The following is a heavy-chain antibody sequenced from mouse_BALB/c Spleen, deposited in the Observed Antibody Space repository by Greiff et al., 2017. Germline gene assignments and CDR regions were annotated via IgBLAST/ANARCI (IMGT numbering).Heavy chain of an antibody. CDR3: TRLPYRYDEWYFDV. D-gene: IGHD2-14*01. J-gene: IGHJ1*01. CDR2: IYPGNSDT. Sequence: SGTVLARPGASVKMSCKASGYTFTSYWMHWVKQRPGQGLEWIGAIYPGNSDTSYNQKFKGKAKLTAVTSTSTAYMELSSLTNEDSAVYYCTRLPYRYDEWYFDVWGAGTTVTVSS. V-gene: IGHV1-5*01. CDR1: GYTFTSYW.